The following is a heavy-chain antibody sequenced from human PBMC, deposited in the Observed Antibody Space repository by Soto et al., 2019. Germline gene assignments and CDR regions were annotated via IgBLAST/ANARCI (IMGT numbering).Heavy chain of an antibody. J-gene: IGHJ3*02. CDR2: IYYSGST. Sequence: SETLSLTCTVSGGSISSYYWSWIRQPPGKRLEWIGYIYYSGSTNYNPSIKSRVTISVDMSKNQFSLKLSSVTAADTAVYYCARRYGKNAFDIWGQGTMVTVSS. CDR1: GGSISSYY. V-gene: IGHV4-59*01. CDR3: ARRYGKNAFDI. D-gene: IGHD5-18*01.